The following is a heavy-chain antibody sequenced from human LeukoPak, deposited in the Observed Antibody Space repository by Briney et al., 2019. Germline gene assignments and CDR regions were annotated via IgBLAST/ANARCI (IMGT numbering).Heavy chain of an antibody. Sequence: GGSLRLSCAASGFSVNNKYVAWVRQAPGKGLEWVSVLYTAGDTYYADSVKGRFTISRDNSKNTLSLKMHSLRPEDTALYYCASGQMFTSGGFDSWGQGALVTVSS. CDR3: ASGQMFTSGGFDS. V-gene: IGHV3-53*01. CDR1: GFSVNNKY. D-gene: IGHD6-19*01. J-gene: IGHJ4*02. CDR2: LYTAGDT.